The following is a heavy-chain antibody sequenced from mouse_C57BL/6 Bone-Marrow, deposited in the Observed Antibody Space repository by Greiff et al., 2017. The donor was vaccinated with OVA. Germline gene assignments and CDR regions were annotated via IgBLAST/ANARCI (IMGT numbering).Heavy chain of an antibody. V-gene: IGHV14-1*01. CDR3: TTRTMVSTGGAY. CDR2: IDPEDGDT. Sequence: EVQLQQSGAELVRPGASVKLSCTASGFNIKDYYMHWVKQRPEQGLEWIGRIDPEDGDTEYAPKFQGKATMTADTASNKAYLQLSSMTSEDTAVDYYTTRTMVSTGGAYWGQGTLVTVSA. D-gene: IGHD2-2*01. CDR1: GFNIKDYY. J-gene: IGHJ3*01.